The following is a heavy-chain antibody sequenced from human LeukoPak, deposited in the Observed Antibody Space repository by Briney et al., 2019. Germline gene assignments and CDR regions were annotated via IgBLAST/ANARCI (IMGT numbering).Heavy chain of an antibody. CDR1: GGSISSSSYY. V-gene: IGHV4-39*01. CDR2: IYYGGST. D-gene: IGHD6-13*01. J-gene: IGHJ5*02. Sequence: SETLSLTCTVSGGSISSSSYYWGWIRQPPGKGLEWIGSIYYGGSTYYNPSLKSRVTISVDTSKNQFSLKLSSVTAADTAVYYCARPSAAGYNWFDPWGQGTLVTVSS. CDR3: ARPSAAGYNWFDP.